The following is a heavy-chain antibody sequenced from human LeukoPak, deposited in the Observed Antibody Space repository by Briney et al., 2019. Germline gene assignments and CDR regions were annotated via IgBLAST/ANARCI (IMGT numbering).Heavy chain of an antibody. J-gene: IGHJ4*02. CDR1: GGSISPYY. Sequence: SETLSLTCVVSGGSISPYYWSWIRQSPGKGLEWIGYIDPSGSASYNPSLKSRVTIFVDTSKHQFSLNLTSVTAADTAVYFCASRGYYDNSAYFRNWGQGTLVTVSS. V-gene: IGHV4-59*01. CDR3: ASRGYYDNSAYFRN. CDR2: IDPSGSA. D-gene: IGHD3-22*01.